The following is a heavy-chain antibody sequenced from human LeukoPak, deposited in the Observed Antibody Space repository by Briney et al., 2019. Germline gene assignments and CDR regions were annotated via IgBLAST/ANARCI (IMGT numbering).Heavy chain of an antibody. CDR3: ARHRTVGATRRGFLDY. V-gene: IGHV4-34*01. J-gene: IGHJ4*02. CDR2: INHSGST. CDR1: GGSFSGYY. Sequence: SETLSLTCAVYGGSFSGYYWSWIRQPPGKGLEWIGEINHSGSTNYNPSLKSRVTISVDTSKNQFSLKLSSVTAADTAVYYCARHRTVGATRRGFLDYWGQGTLVTVSS. D-gene: IGHD1-26*01.